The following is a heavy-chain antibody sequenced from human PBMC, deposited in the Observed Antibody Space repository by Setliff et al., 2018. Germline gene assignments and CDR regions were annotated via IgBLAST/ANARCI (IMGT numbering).Heavy chain of an antibody. CDR1: GYTFTSYY. Sequence: ASVKVSCKASGYTFTSYYMHWVRQAPGQGLEWMGIINPSGGSTSYAQKFQGRVTITRDTSASTAYMELSSLRSEDTAVYYCARDTYIGDFWSGYYIQGRFDPWGQGTLVTVSS. J-gene: IGHJ5*02. D-gene: IGHD3-3*01. V-gene: IGHV1-46*01. CDR2: INPSGGST. CDR3: ARDTYIGDFWSGYYIQGRFDP.